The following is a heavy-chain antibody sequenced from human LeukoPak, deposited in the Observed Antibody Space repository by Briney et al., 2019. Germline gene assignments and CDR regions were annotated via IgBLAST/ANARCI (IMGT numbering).Heavy chain of an antibody. D-gene: IGHD6-19*01. CDR2: ISAYNGNT. V-gene: IGHV1-18*04. Sequence: GASVKVSCKASGYTFNIYGINWVRQAPGQGLEWMGWISAYNGNTNYAQNFQGRITLTTDTSTSMAYMELTGLRSDDTAVYYCARDGRQWVPLNWFDPWGQGTLVTVSS. J-gene: IGHJ5*02. CDR1: GYTFNIYG. CDR3: ARDGRQWVPLNWFDP.